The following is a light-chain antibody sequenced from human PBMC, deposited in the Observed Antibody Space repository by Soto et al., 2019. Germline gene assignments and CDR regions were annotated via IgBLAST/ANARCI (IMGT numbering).Light chain of an antibody. V-gene: IGKV1-39*01. Sequence: DIQMTQSPSYLSASFGDRVTITCRASQGISNYLAWYQQKPGKDPKLLIYAASSLQSGVPSRYSGSGSGTDFTLTIRSLQTEDFATYYCQQSYSTLITFGQGTRWRL. CDR3: QQSYSTLIT. J-gene: IGKJ5*01. CDR1: QGISNY. CDR2: AAS.